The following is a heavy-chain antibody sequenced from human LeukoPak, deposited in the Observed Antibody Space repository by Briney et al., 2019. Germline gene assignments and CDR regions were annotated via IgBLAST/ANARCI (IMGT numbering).Heavy chain of an antibody. Sequence: GGSLRLSCAASGFTFSTYAVTWVRQAPGKGLEWVSLISGTGGSTYYADSVKGRFTISRDNSKNTLYLQMNSLRAEDTAVYYCAKWVLDLYYYDSSALPADYWGQGTLVTVSS. CDR2: ISGTGGST. V-gene: IGHV3-23*01. CDR1: GFTFSTYA. J-gene: IGHJ4*02. D-gene: IGHD3-22*01. CDR3: AKWVLDLYYYDSSALPADY.